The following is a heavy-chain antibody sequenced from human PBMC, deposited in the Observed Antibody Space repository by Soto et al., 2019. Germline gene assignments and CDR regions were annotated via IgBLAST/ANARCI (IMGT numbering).Heavy chain of an antibody. V-gene: IGHV1-3*01. CDR1: GYTFTSYA. J-gene: IGHJ4*02. Sequence: QVQLVQSGAEVKKPGASVKVSCKASGYTFTSYAMHWVRQAPGQRLEWMGWINAGNGNTKYSQKFQGRVTITRDTSASTAYMELSSLRSDYTAVYYCARGGIMADYDDSSGYYSHFDYWGQGTLVTVSS. CDR3: ARGGIMADYDDSSGYYSHFDY. D-gene: IGHD3-22*01. CDR2: INAGNGNT.